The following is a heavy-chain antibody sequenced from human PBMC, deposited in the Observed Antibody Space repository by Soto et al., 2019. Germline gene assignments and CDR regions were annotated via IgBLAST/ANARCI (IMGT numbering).Heavy chain of an antibody. CDR3: ARDSGSSGWNGAFDI. D-gene: IGHD6-25*01. V-gene: IGHV3-33*01. J-gene: IGHJ3*02. Sequence: PAGTLSLSCAASGFTFSSYGMHWFRQAPCKWLEWVAFICYDGMKKDYADSVKGRFTISRDNSQNTLFMQSNSLRAEDTAVYYCARDSGSSGWNGAFDIWGPGTM. CDR1: GFTFSSYG. CDR2: ICYDGMKK.